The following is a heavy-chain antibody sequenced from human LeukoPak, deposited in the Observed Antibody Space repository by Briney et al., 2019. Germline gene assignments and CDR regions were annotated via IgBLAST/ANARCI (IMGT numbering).Heavy chain of an antibody. CDR1: GFTFSSYA. V-gene: IGHV3-23*01. Sequence: PGGSLRLSCAASGFTFSSYAMSWVRQAPGKGLEWVSAISGSGGSTYYAASAQGRFTTSRDNSKNILYLEMNSLRVDDTAVYYCAKDTAPLGATKEFDHWGQGTLVTVSS. CDR2: ISGSGGST. J-gene: IGHJ4*02. D-gene: IGHD1-26*01. CDR3: AKDTAPLGATKEFDH.